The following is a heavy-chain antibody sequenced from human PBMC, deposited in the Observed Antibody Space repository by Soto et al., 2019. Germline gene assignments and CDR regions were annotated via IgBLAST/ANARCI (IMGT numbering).Heavy chain of an antibody. D-gene: IGHD1-26*01. Sequence: QVQLVQSGAEVKKPGSSVKVSCKASGGTFSSYTISWVRQAPGQGLEWMGRIIPILGIANYAQKFQGRVTITADKSTSTAYMELSSLRSEDTAVYYCARDRRPVGATGDYCDYWGKGTLVTVSS. CDR1: GGTFSSYT. J-gene: IGHJ4*02. V-gene: IGHV1-69*08. CDR2: IIPILGIA. CDR3: ARDRRPVGATGDYCDY.